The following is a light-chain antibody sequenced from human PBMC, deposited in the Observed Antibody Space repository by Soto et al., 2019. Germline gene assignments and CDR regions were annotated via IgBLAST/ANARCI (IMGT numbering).Light chain of an antibody. CDR2: GIS. Sequence: EIVMTQSPATLSVSPGERATLSCRASQSVNSNYLAWYQQKPGQAPRLLIYGISKRATGILDRFSGSGSGTEFTLTISSLQSEDFAVYYCQQYNNWPRTFGQGTKVDIK. CDR1: QSVNSN. CDR3: QQYNNWPRT. J-gene: IGKJ1*01. V-gene: IGKV3D-15*01.